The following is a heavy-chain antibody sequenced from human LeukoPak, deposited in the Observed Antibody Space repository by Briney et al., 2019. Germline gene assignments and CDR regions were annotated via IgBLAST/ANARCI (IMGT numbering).Heavy chain of an antibody. V-gene: IGHV3-30*18. CDR1: GFTFSSYG. CDR2: ISYDGSNK. CDR3: AKDLDNGSGTRYYYYGMDV. Sequence: GGSLRLCCAASGFTFSSYGMHWVRQAPGKGLEWVAVISYDGSNKYYADSVKGRFTISRDNSKNTLYLQMNSLRAEDTAVYYCAKDLDNGSGTRYYYYGMDVWGQGTTVTVSS. J-gene: IGHJ6*02. D-gene: IGHD3-10*01.